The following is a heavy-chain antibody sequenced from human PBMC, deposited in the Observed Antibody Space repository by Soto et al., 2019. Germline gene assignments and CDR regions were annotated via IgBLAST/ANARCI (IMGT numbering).Heavy chain of an antibody. CDR2: IYHSGST. V-gene: IGHV4-4*02. CDR3: ARDKDGLDY. CDR1: SGSISSSNW. J-gene: IGHJ4*02. Sequence: PSETLSLTCAVSSGSISSSNWWSWVRQHPGKGLEWIGEIYHSGSTNYNPSLKSRVTISVDTSKNQFSLKLSSVTAADTAVYYCARDKDGLDYWGQGTLVTVSS.